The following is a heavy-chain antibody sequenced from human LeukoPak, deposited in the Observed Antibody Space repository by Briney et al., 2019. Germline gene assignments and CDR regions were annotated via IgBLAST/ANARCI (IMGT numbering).Heavy chain of an antibody. D-gene: IGHD6-6*01. V-gene: IGHV1-2*02. J-gene: IGHJ6*02. CDR1: GYTFTGYY. CDR2: INPNSGGT. CDR3: ARRRIATYGMDV. Sequence: GASVTVSCKASGYTFTGYYMHWVRQAPGQGLEWMGWINPNSGGTNYAQKFQGRVTMTRDTSISTAYMELSRLRSDDTAVYYCARRRIATYGMDVWGQGTTVTVSS.